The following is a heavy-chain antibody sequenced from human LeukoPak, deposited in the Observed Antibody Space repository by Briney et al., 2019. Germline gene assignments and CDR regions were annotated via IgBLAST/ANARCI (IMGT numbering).Heavy chain of an antibody. V-gene: IGHV4-38-2*02. CDR2: IYHSGST. D-gene: IGHD5-18*01. CDR1: GYSISSGYY. J-gene: IGHJ4*02. CDR3: ASAVYSYGYSPPDY. Sequence: SETLSLTCTVSGYSISSGYYWGWIRQPPGKGLEWIGSIYHSGSTYYNPSLKSRVTISVDTSKNQFSLKLSSVTAADTAVYYCASAVYSYGYSPPDYWGQGTLVTVSS.